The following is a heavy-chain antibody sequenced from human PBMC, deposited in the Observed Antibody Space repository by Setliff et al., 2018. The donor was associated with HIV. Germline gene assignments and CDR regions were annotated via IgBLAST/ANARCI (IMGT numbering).Heavy chain of an antibody. D-gene: IGHD3-22*01. Sequence: PSETLSLTCTVSCGSISSYYWTWLRQFPGKGLEWIGFIFYTGSTTYNPSLNSRVTISVDTSKNQFSLKVTSVTAADTAVYYCGRQVPVPGVAVTPIDYWGQGTLVTVSS. CDR1: CGSISSYY. CDR3: GRQVPVPGVAVTPIDY. V-gene: IGHV4-59*08. J-gene: IGHJ4*02. CDR2: IFYTGST.